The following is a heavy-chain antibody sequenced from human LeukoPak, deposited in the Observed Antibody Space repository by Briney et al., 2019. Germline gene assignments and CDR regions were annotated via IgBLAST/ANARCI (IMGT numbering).Heavy chain of an antibody. Sequence: TFSSYAMSWVRQAPGKGLEWIGSIYYSGSTYYNPSLKSRVTISVDTSKNQFSLKLSSVTAADTAVYYCARHDDFWSGDWFDPWGQGTLVTVSS. CDR1: TFSSYA. D-gene: IGHD3-3*01. V-gene: IGHV4-39*01. CDR2: IYYSGST. J-gene: IGHJ5*02. CDR3: ARHDDFWSGDWFDP.